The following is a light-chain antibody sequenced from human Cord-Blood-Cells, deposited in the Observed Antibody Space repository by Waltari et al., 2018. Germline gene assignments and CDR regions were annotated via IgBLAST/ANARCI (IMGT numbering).Light chain of an antibody. CDR3: QSADSSGTYL. Sequence: CSGDALPKQYAYWYQQKPGQAPVLVIYKDSERPSGIPERFSGSSSGTTVTLTISGVQAEDEADYYCQSADSSGTYLFGGGTKLTVL. CDR1: ALPKQY. V-gene: IGLV3-25*03. J-gene: IGLJ3*02. CDR2: KDS.